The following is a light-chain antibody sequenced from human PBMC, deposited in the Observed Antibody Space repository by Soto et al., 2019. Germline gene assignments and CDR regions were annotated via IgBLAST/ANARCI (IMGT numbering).Light chain of an antibody. CDR2: EGS. Sequence: QSVLTQPPSASVSPGQSVSISCTGTSSDVGKYDYVSWYQQHPGKAPKLMIYEGSKRPSGVSNRFSGSKSGNTASLTISGLQAEDEADYYCCSYAGSSTYVFGTGTKVT. CDR3: CSYAGSSTYV. V-gene: IGLV2-23*01. J-gene: IGLJ1*01. CDR1: SSDVGKYDY.